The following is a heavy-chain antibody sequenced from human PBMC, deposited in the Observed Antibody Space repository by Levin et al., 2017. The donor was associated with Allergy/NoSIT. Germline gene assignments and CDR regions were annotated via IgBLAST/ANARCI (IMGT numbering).Heavy chain of an antibody. CDR1: GLTIRHYG. Sequence: GESLKISCAVSGLTIRHYGMHWVRQTPGKGLEWLALLSYDGNNEEYVDSVRGRFTISRDTSKNTLYLQMNNLRSEDTAVYYCAKGSGELDYWGQGTLVIVSS. D-gene: IGHD3-10*01. V-gene: IGHV3-30*18. CDR2: LSYDGNNE. CDR3: AKGSGELDY. J-gene: IGHJ4*02.